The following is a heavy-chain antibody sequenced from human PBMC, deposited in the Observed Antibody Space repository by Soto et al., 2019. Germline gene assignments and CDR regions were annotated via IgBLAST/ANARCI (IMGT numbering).Heavy chain of an antibody. Sequence: GGSLRLSCADSGLRFSSYRMSWVRQTPGKGLEWVAAITATGDRTYYADSVTGRFTISRDNSKKTHYLQMTSLRAEDTAMYYCATMNGYFEYRGQGTPVXV. CDR1: GLRFSSYR. CDR2: ITATGDRT. V-gene: IGHV3-23*01. J-gene: IGHJ4*02. CDR3: ATMNGYFEY. D-gene: IGHD3-22*01.